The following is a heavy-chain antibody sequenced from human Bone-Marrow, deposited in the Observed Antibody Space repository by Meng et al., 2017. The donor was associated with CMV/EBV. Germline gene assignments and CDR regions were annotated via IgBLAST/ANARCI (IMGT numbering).Heavy chain of an antibody. Sequence: SVKVSCKASGGTFSSYAISWVRQAPGQGLEWMGGIIPILGIANYAQKFQGRVTITADKSTSTAYMELSSLRSEDTAVYYCARGLVVGAAFDYWGQGTLVTGSS. CDR1: GGTFSSYA. CDR2: IIPILGIA. V-gene: IGHV1-69*10. D-gene: IGHD1-26*01. CDR3: ARGLVVGAAFDY. J-gene: IGHJ4*02.